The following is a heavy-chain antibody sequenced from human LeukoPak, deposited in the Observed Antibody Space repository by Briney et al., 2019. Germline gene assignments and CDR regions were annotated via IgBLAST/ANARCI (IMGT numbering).Heavy chain of an antibody. Sequence: GGSLRLSCAASGFTFSNAWMSWVRQAPGKGLEWVSYISSSGSTIYYADSVKGRFTISRDNAKNSLYLQMNSLRAEDTAVYYCARDWHHCSSTSCWDYYYYYMDVWGKGTTVTVSS. V-gene: IGHV3-11*04. CDR1: GFTFSNAW. CDR2: ISSSGSTI. CDR3: ARDWHHCSSTSCWDYYYYYMDV. J-gene: IGHJ6*03. D-gene: IGHD2-2*01.